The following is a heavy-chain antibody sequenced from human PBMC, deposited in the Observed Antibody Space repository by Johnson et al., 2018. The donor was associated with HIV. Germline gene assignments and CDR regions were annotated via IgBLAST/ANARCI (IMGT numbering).Heavy chain of an antibody. CDR2: ISSSGNTI. V-gene: IGHV3-11*04. CDR1: GFTFSDYY. D-gene: IGHD1-26*01. Sequence: QVQLVESGGGLVKPGGSLRLSCAASGFTFSDYYMSWIRQAPGKGLEWVSYISSSGNTIYYADSVKGRITVSRDNAKNSLYLQLNSLRPEDTAVYYCAKLRVGATPPSTSLDVFDIWGQGTMVTVSS. CDR3: AKLRVGATPPSTSLDVFDI. J-gene: IGHJ3*02.